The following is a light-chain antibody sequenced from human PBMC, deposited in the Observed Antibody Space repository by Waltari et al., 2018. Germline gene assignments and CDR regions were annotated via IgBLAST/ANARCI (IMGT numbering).Light chain of an antibody. CDR3: QQYGSSPIT. CDR1: QTVTSSY. Sequence: EIVLTQSPGTLSLSPGEGATLSCRPSQTVTSSYLAWYQQKPGQAPRLPIDGASSRATAIPDKFSGSGSGADFTLTISRLEPEDSAVYYCQQYGSSPITFGQGTRLEIK. J-gene: IGKJ5*01. CDR2: GAS. V-gene: IGKV3-20*01.